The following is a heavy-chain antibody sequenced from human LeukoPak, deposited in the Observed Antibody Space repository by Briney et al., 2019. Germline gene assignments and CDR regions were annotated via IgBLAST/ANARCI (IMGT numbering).Heavy chain of an antibody. V-gene: IGHV3-7*01. CDR3: ARDHYDYVWGSYRQLGNDY. D-gene: IGHD3-16*02. J-gene: IGHJ4*02. Sequence: PGGSLRLSCAPSGFTFSSYWMSWVRQAPGKGLEWVANIEQDGSEKYYVDSVKGRFTISRDNAKNSLYLQMNSLRAEDTAVYYCARDHYDYVWGSYRQLGNDYWGQGTLVTVSS. CDR1: GFTFSSYW. CDR2: IEQDGSEK.